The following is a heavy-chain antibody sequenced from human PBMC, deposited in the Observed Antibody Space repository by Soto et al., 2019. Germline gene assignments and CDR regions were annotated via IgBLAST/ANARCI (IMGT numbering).Heavy chain of an antibody. CDR3: ARELRYFDWLLWNAFDI. CDR2: INPNSGGT. CDR1: GYTFTGYY. D-gene: IGHD3-9*01. J-gene: IGHJ3*02. Sequence: WASVKVSCKASGYTFTGYYMHWVRQAPGQGLEWMGWINPNSGGTNYAQKFQGRVTMTRDTSISTAYMELSRLRSDDTAVYYCARELRYFDWLLWNAFDIWGQGTMVTVSS. V-gene: IGHV1-2*02.